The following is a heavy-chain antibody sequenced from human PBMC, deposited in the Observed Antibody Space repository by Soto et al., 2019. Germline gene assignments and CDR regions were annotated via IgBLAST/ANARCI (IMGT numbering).Heavy chain of an antibody. V-gene: IGHV4-59*01. J-gene: IGHJ3*02. CDR2: IYYSVST. D-gene: IGHD3-22*01. CDR1: GGSISSYY. CDR3: ARGLISGYYLYDAFDI. Sequence: SETLSLTCTVSGGSISSYYWSWIRQPPGKGLEWIGYIYYSVSTNYNPSLKSRVTISVDTSKNQFSLKLSSVTASDTVVYYCARGLISGYYLYDAFDIWGQGTMVTVS.